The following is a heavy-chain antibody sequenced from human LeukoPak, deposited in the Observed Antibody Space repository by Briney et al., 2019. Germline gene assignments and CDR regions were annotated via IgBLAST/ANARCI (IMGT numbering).Heavy chain of an antibody. J-gene: IGHJ3*02. CDR3: VREGTIAEAGRWIDALNT. Sequence: GGSLRLSCAASGFTFSSYGMSWVRQAPGKGLEWVSYISSSDSTIYYADSVKGRFTISRDNAKNSLYLQMNSLRAEDTAVYYCVREGTIAEAGRWIDALNTWGQGTMVTVSS. D-gene: IGHD6-13*01. V-gene: IGHV3-48*04. CDR1: GFTFSSYG. CDR2: ISSSDSTI.